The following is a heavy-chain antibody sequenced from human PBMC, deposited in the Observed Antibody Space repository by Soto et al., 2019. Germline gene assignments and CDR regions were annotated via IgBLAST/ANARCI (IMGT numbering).Heavy chain of an antibody. V-gene: IGHV4-39*01. CDR3: ARHSLALRKNNGFAH. CDR1: GDSIISSDFY. CDR2: IFYLGSS. Sequence: SETLSLTCTVSGDSIISSDFYWGWVRQPPGKGLEWIGSIFYLGSSYYNPSLKSRVTMSVDTSKNQFSLRLRSVTAADTALYFSARHSLALRKNNGFAHWGHGIMGTVS. D-gene: IGHD3-3*02. J-gene: IGHJ5*02.